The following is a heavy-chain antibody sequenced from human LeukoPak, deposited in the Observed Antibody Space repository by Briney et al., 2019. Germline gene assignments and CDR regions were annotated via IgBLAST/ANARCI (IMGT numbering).Heavy chain of an antibody. CDR2: IKQDGSEK. CDR3: VRNRYNLDV. Sequence: PGGSLRLPCAVSGLILSNNSMTWVRQAPGKGLEWVASIKQDGSEKYNVDSVKGRFTISRDNAKNSLYLEMNSLRAEDTALYYCVRNRYNLDVWGQGTTVTVSS. J-gene: IGHJ6*02. V-gene: IGHV3-7*01. CDR1: GLILSNNS. D-gene: IGHD1-1*01.